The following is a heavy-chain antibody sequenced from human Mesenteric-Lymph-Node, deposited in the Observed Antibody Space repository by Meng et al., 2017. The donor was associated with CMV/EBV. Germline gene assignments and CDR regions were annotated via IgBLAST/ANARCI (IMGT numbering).Heavy chain of an antibody. CDR2: ISSSGSTI. Sequence: GESLKISCAASGFTFSSYEMNWVRQAPGKGLEWVSYISSSGSTIYYADSVKGRFTISRDNAKNSLYLQMNSLRAEDTAVYYCAREIGNNYGSYQYGMDVWGQGTMVTVSS. V-gene: IGHV3-48*03. CDR1: GFTFSSYE. CDR3: AREIGNNYGSYQYGMDV. J-gene: IGHJ6*02. D-gene: IGHD5-18*01.